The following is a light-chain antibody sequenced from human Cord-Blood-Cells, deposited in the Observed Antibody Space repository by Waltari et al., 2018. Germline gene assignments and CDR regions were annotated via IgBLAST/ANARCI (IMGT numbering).Light chain of an antibody. J-gene: IGLJ3*02. CDR2: GDN. CDR3: QCYDSSDHGV. Sequence: NFMLTQPHSVSESPWQTVTISCTRSSGSIASNYVQWYQQRPGSSPTTVIYGDNQRPSRAPDRFSVSIYSSSTSASLTICGRKTEDEADYYIQCYDSSDHGVFGGGTKLTVL. V-gene: IGLV6-57*01. CDR1: SGSIASNY.